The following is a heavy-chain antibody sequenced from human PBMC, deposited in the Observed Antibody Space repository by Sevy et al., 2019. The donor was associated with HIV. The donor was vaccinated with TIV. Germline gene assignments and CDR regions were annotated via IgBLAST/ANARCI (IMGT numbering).Heavy chain of an antibody. V-gene: IGHV5-51*01. CDR3: AGPATVTTGRYYYYYMDV. Sequence: GESLKISCKGSGYSFTSYWIGWVRQMPGKGLEWMGIIFPGDSDTRYSPSFQGQVTISADKSIGTAYLQWSSLKASDTAMYYCAGPATVTTGRYYYYYMDVWGKGTTVTVSS. D-gene: IGHD4-17*01. CDR2: IFPGDSDT. CDR1: GYSFTSYW. J-gene: IGHJ6*03.